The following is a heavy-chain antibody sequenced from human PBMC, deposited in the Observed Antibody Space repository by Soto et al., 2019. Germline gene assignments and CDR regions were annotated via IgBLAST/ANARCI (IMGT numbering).Heavy chain of an antibody. J-gene: IGHJ4*02. D-gene: IGHD4-17*01. V-gene: IGHV3-30*18. CDR3: AKDLYYGGPTVGC. CDR2: ISYDGSNK. CDR1: GFTFSSYG. Sequence: QVQLVESGGGVVQPGRSLRLSCAASGFTFSSYGMHWVRQAPGKGLEWVAVISYDGSNKYYADSVKGRFTISRDNSKNPLYLQMNSLRAEDTAVYYCAKDLYYGGPTVGCWGQGTLVTVSS.